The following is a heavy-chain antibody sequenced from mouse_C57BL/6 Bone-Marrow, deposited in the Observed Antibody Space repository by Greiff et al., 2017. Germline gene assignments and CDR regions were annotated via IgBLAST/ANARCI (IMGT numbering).Heavy chain of an antibody. V-gene: IGHV1-47*01. CDR1: GYTFTTYP. CDR3: ERNHYYGSIPYFDY. CDR2: FHPYNDDT. Sequence: VQLVESGAELVKPGASVKMSCKASGYTFTTYPIEWMKQNHGKSLEWIGNFHPYNDDTKYNEKFKGKATLTVEKSSSTVYLELSRLTSDDSAVYYCERNHYYGSIPYFDYWGQGTTLTVST. J-gene: IGHJ2*01. D-gene: IGHD1-1*01.